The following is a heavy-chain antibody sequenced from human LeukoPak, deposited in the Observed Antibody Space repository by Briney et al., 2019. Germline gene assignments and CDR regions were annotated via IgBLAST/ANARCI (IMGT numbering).Heavy chain of an antibody. CDR2: ISSSGSTI. D-gene: IGHD3-10*01. V-gene: IGHV3-11*01. J-gene: IGHJ5*02. CDR3: ASHPGEGFWFDP. Sequence: PGGSLRLSCAASGFTFSDYYMSWIRQAPGKGLEWVSYISSSGSTIYYADSVKGRFTISRENAKNSLYLQMNSLRAEDTAVYYCASHPGEGFWFDPWGQGTLVTVSS. CDR1: GFTFSDYY.